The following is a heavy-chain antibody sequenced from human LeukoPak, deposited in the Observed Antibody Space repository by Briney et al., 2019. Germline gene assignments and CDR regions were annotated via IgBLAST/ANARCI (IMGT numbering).Heavy chain of an antibody. Sequence: PGGSLRLSCAASGFTFSSYSMNWVRQAPGKGLEWASSISSSSSYIYYADSVKGRFTISRDNAKSSLYLQMNSLRAEDTAVYYCARRITMVRGVDYWGQGTLVTVSS. J-gene: IGHJ4*02. V-gene: IGHV3-21*01. CDR1: GFTFSSYS. D-gene: IGHD3-10*01. CDR2: ISSSSSYI. CDR3: ARRITMVRGVDY.